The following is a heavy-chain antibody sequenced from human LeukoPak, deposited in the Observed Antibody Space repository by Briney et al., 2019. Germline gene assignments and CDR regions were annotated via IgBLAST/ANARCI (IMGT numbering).Heavy chain of an antibody. Sequence: PSETLSLTCTVSGYSISSAYYWGWIRQPPGKGLEWIGSIYHSGSTYYNPSLKSRVTISVDTSNNQFSLKLSSVTAADTAVYYCAREGSVRYSGSRDAFDIWGQGTMVTVSS. D-gene: IGHD1-26*01. V-gene: IGHV4-38-2*02. CDR3: AREGSVRYSGSRDAFDI. CDR1: GYSISSAYY. CDR2: IYHSGST. J-gene: IGHJ3*02.